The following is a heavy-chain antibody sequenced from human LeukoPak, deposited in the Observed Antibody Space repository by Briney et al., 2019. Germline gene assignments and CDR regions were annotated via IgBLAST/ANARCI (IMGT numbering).Heavy chain of an antibody. J-gene: IGHJ4*02. Sequence: SETLSLTCTVSGGSISSYYWSWIRQPAGKGLEWIGRIYTSGSTNYDPSLKSRVTMSVDTSKNQFSLKLSSVTAADTAVYYCARAGGYYDSSGYGIDYWGQGTLVTVSS. CDR2: IYTSGST. V-gene: IGHV4-4*07. D-gene: IGHD3-22*01. CDR1: GGSISSYY. CDR3: ARAGGYYDSSGYGIDY.